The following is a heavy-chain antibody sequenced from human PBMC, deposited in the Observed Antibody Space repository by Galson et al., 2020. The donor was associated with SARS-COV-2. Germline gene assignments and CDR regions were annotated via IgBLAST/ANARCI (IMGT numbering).Heavy chain of an antibody. V-gene: IGHV4-31*03. CDR2: IYYSGST. CDR1: GGSISSGGYY. J-gene: IGHJ4*02. D-gene: IGHD2-15*01. CDR3: ARDRNCSGGSCSYFDY. Sequence: SETLSLTCTVSGGSISSGGYYWSWIHQHPGKGLEWIGYIYYSGSTYYNPSLKSRVTISVDTSKNQFSLKLSSVTAADTAVYYCARDRNCSGGSCSYFDYWGQGTLVTVSS.